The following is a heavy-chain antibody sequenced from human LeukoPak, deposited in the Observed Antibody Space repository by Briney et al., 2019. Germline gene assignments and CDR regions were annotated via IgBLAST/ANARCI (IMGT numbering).Heavy chain of an antibody. CDR1: GFTFSNYW. V-gene: IGHV3-30*18. CDR2: ISYDGSNK. CDR3: AKMSAGYCSGGSCSGAYYYGMDV. D-gene: IGHD2-15*01. Sequence: GGSLRLSCAASGFTFSNYWMSWVRQAPGKGPEWVAVISYDGSNKYYADSVKGRFTISRDNSKNTLYLQMNSLRAEDTAVYYCAKMSAGYCSGGSCSGAYYYGMDVWGQGTTVTVSS. J-gene: IGHJ6*02.